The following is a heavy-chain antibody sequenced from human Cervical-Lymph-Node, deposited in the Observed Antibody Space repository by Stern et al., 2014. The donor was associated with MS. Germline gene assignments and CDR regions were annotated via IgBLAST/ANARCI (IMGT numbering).Heavy chain of an antibody. CDR2: VHYSGTT. D-gene: IGHD3-3*01. J-gene: IGHJ4*02. Sequence: QVQLVQSGPGLVKPSETLSLTCSVSGGSISSYYWNWIRQPPGKGLEWIANVHYSGTTNYNPSLKSRVTILLDTSMNKTPLKLTSVTAADTAVYYCAGSGTYYPDYWGQGILVTVSS. CDR1: GGSISSYY. CDR3: AGSGTYYPDY. V-gene: IGHV4-59*08.